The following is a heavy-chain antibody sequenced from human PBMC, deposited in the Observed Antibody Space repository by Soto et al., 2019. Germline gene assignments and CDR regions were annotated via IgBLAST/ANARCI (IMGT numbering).Heavy chain of an antibody. D-gene: IGHD6-6*01. V-gene: IGHV3-48*03. J-gene: IGHJ5*02. CDR3: ARDSIAAPNWFDP. CDR1: GFTFRNFE. CDR2: ISSSGSKT. Sequence: PGGSLTLSCAASGFTFRNFEMNCVRQAPGKGLEWISYISSSGSKTYYADSVKGRFTISRDNTKDSLFLQMNSLRAEDTGVYYCARDSIAAPNWFDPWGQGTQVIVSS.